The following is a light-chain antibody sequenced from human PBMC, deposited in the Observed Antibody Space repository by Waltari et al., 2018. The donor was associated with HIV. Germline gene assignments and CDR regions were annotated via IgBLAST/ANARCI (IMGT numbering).Light chain of an antibody. CDR1: MSAVGGYNF. Sequence: HSALTQPASVSASPAQSITISCTGPMSAVGGYNFFSWYQQHPGKAPQLMIYEVFHRPSGVSNRFSGFKSANTASLTISGLQAEDEAYYYCSSYTSSSTWVFGGGTKLTVL. CDR2: EVF. V-gene: IGLV2-14*01. J-gene: IGLJ3*02. CDR3: SSYTSSSTWV.